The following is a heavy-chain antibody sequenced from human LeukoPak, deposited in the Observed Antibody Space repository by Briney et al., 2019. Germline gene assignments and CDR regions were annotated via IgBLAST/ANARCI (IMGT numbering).Heavy chain of an antibody. J-gene: IGHJ4*02. CDR3: ARHVGALLWFGGLCGEFYY. CDR2: IYPGDSDT. CDR1: GYSFTSYW. Sequence: GESLKISCKGSGYSFTSYWIGWVRQMPGKGLEWMGIIYPGDSDTRYSPSFQGQVTISADKSISTAYLQRTRLKASDTAMYYSARHVGALLWFGGLCGEFYYWGQGTLVTVSS. D-gene: IGHD3-10*01. V-gene: IGHV5-51*01.